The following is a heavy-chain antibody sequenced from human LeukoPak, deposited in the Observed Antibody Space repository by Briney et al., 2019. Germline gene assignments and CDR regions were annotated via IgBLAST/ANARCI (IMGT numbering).Heavy chain of an antibody. V-gene: IGHV3-15*01. CDR3: TTGFLSNDAFDI. D-gene: IGHD4-11*01. CDR1: GFTFSNAW. CDR2: ITSKTDGGIT. Sequence: GGSLRLSCAASGFTFSNAWMSWARHAPGKGLEWISRITSKTDGGITAYAAPVQGRFTISRDDSKTTLYLQMNSLKTEDTAVYYCTTGFLSNDAFDIWGPGTMVTVSS. J-gene: IGHJ3*02.